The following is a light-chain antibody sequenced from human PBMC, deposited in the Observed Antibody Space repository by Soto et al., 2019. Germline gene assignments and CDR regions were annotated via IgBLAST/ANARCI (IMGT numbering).Light chain of an antibody. CDR3: QQYNSYPA. CDR1: QSSSSW. CDR2: KAS. Sequence: DIQMTQSPSTLPASVGDRVTITCRASQSSSSWLVWYQQKPGKAPKLLIYKASSLESGVPSRFSGSGSGTEFTLTISSLQPDDFATYYCQQYNSYPAFGQGTKVDIK. V-gene: IGKV1-5*03. J-gene: IGKJ1*01.